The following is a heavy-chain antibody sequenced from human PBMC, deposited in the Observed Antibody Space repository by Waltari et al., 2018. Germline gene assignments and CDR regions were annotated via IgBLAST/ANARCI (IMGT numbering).Heavy chain of an antibody. CDR2: IRHTGIT. CDR1: GVSINNYF. J-gene: IGHJ4*02. V-gene: IGHV4-59*08. Sequence: QVQLQESGPGLVKPSETLSLTCSVSGVSINNYFWNWIRQPPGKGLQWIGFIRHTGITKSNPSLKSRGTMAVDTSKSQFSLRVTSVSATDTAVYFCARWDSPGRYFGDWGQGTPVTVSS. CDR3: ARWDSPGRYFGD. D-gene: IGHD1-20*01.